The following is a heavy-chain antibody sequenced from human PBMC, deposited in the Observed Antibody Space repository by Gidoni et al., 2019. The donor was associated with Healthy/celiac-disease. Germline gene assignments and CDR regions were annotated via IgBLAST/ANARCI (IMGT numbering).Heavy chain of an antibody. V-gene: IGHV3-9*01. D-gene: IGHD5-18*01. CDR3: AKDIAAMVSICAFDI. Sequence: EVQLVESGGGLVQPGRSLRLSCAASGFTFDDYAMHWVRQAPGKGLEWGSGISWNSGSIGYADSVKGRFTISRDNAKNSLYLQMNSLRAEDTALYYCAKDIAAMVSICAFDIWGQGTMVTVSS. J-gene: IGHJ3*02. CDR1: GFTFDDYA. CDR2: ISWNSGSI.